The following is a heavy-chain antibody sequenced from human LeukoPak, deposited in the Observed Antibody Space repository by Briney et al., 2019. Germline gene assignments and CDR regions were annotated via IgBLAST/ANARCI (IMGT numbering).Heavy chain of an antibody. CDR2: ISGSGGST. V-gene: IGHV3-23*01. CDR1: GVSLIRAM. D-gene: IGHD1-1*01. CDR3: AKSFDRKQLGFDY. J-gene: IGHJ4*02. Sequence: SRGSLRHSCVEPGVSLIRAMMRWVSEGPQEGLGWGSAISGSGGSTYYADSVKGRFTISRDNSKNTLYLQMNSLRAEDTAVYYCAKSFDRKQLGFDYWGQGTLVTVSS.